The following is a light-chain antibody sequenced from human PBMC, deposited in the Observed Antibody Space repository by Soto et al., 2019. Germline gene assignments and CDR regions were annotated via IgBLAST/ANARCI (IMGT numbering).Light chain of an antibody. V-gene: IGKV3-20*01. Sequence: EFVLTQSPGTLSLSPGARATLSCTVSQGVSASYVAWHQQKPGQAPRLLTHGASSSATGIPDRFSGSASGTDFTLTISRLEPEDFAVYCCQQFSSSLITFGQGTRLEIK. CDR1: QGVSASY. CDR2: GAS. J-gene: IGKJ5*01. CDR3: QQFSSSLIT.